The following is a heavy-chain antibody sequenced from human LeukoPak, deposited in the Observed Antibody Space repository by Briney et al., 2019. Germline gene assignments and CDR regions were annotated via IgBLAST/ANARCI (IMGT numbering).Heavy chain of an antibody. CDR3: ARGYCSGGSCYSYYYYNYMDV. CDR2: IHYSGST. D-gene: IGHD2-15*01. Sequence: SETLSLTCTVSGGSISSSSYYWGWIRQPPGKGLEWIGSIHYSGSTNYNPSLKSRVTISVDTSKNQFSLKLSSVTAADTAVYYCARGYCSGGSCYSYYYYNYMDVWGKGTTLTVSS. J-gene: IGHJ6*03. V-gene: IGHV4-39*07. CDR1: GGSISSSSYY.